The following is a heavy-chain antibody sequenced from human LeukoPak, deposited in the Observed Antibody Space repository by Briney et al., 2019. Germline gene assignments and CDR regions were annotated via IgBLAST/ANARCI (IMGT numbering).Heavy chain of an antibody. J-gene: IGHJ4*02. CDR2: ISGSGAIT. V-gene: IGHV3-23*01. CDR1: GFTFSSYG. Sequence: GGSLRLSCAASGFTFSSYGMHWVRQAPGKGLEWVSTISGSGAITYYADSVKGRFTISRDNSKNTLYLQMNSLRAEDTAVYYCAKPKYSSGWYRFYFDYWGQGTLVTVSS. CDR3: AKPKYSSGWYRFYFDY. D-gene: IGHD6-19*01.